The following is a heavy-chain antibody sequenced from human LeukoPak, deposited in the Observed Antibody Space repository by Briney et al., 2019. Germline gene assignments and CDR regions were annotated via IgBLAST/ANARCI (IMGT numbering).Heavy chain of an antibody. J-gene: IGHJ4*02. Sequence: PSETLSLTCTVYGGSISSYYWSWIRQPPGKGLEWIGYIYYSGSTNYNPSLKSRVTISVDTSKNQFSLKLSSVTAADTAVYYCARGGYGAARLYLDYWGQGTLVTVSS. CDR3: ARGGYGAARLYLDY. V-gene: IGHV4-59*01. D-gene: IGHD6-6*01. CDR2: IYYSGST. CDR1: GGSISSYY.